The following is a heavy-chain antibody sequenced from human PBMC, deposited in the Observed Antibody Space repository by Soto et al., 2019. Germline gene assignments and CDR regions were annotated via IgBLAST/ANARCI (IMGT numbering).Heavy chain of an antibody. Sequence: SETLSLTCAVYGGSVNGYYWNWIRQPPGKGLEWIGEINHTGGTHYNPSLKSRVTMPVDTSKNQFSLRLSSVTAADTAIYYCATRITVFGLLIPPFDPWGQGAQVTVSS. CDR2: INHTGGT. CDR3: ATRITVFGLLIPPFDP. V-gene: IGHV4-34*01. J-gene: IGHJ5*02. D-gene: IGHD3-3*01. CDR1: GGSVNGYY.